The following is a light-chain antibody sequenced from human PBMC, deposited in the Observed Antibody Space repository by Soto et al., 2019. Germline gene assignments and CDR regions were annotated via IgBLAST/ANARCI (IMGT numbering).Light chain of an antibody. CDR1: SSAVGGYNR. CDR3: TSYATGSAYV. Sequence: QSVLTQPPSVSGSPGQSVTISCTGTSSAVGGYNRVSWYQHPPGKAPKLLIYDVSNRPSGGSTRFSGSKSGNTASLTISGLQAEDEADYYCTSYATGSAYVFGPGTKLTVL. J-gene: IGLJ1*01. CDR2: DVS. V-gene: IGLV2-18*02.